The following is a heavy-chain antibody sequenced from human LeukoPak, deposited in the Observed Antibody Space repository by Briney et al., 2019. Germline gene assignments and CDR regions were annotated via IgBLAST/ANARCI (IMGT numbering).Heavy chain of an antibody. V-gene: IGHV3-23*01. CDR1: GFTFSRYA. CDR2: ISGSGGST. D-gene: IGHD3-9*01. J-gene: IGHJ4*02. CDR3: AKATLSTGPQGPFDY. Sequence: GGSLRLSCAACGFTFSRYAMSWVRQARGKGREGVSAISGSGGSTYYADSVKGRFTISRDNSKNTLYLQMNSLRAEDTAVYYCAKATLSTGPQGPFDYWGQGTLVTVSS.